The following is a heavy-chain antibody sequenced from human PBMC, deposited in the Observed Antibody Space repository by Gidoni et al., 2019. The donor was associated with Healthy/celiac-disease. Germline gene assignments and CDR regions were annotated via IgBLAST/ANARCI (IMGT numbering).Heavy chain of an antibody. Sequence: EVQLVESGGGLVQPGRSLRLSCAASGFTFDDYAIHWVRPAPGKGLEWVSGISWNSGSIGYADSVKGRFTISRDNAKNSLYLQMNSLRAEDTALYYCAKSGGSTSDYYYYYGMDVWGQGTTVTVSS. CDR2: ISWNSGSI. J-gene: IGHJ6*02. CDR3: AKSGGSTSDYYYYYGMDV. V-gene: IGHV3-9*01. D-gene: IGHD2-2*01. CDR1: GFTFDDYA.